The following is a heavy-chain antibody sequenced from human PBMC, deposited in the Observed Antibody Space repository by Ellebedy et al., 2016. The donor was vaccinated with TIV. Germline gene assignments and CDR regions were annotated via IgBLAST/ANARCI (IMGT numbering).Heavy chain of an antibody. CDR2: IYQDGSEK. J-gene: IGHJ5*01. Sequence: PGGSLRLSCAASGFSFRSYWMSWVRQAPGKGLEWVANIYQDGSEKYYVDSVEGRFTISRDNANNILYLQMKSLRAEDTAVYYCARRGSYGDYVVHVNSWFDSWGQGTPVTVAP. D-gene: IGHD4-17*01. CDR3: ARRGSYGDYVVHVNSWFDS. CDR1: GFSFRSYW. V-gene: IGHV3-7*01.